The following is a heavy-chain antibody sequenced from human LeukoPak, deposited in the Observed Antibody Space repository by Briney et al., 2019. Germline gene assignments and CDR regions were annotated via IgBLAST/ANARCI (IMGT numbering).Heavy chain of an antibody. V-gene: IGHV4-61*01. J-gene: IGHJ4*02. CDR1: GSSVRSGRYY. Sequence: PSETLSLTCTVSGSSVRSGRYYWSWIRQPAGKGLEWIGYIYYNGTTNYNPSLKSRVTISEDTSKNQFSLKLNSVTAADTAVYYCASYIIKCGALDYWGQGTLVTVSS. D-gene: IGHD1-26*01. CDR2: IYYNGTT. CDR3: ASYIIKCGALDY.